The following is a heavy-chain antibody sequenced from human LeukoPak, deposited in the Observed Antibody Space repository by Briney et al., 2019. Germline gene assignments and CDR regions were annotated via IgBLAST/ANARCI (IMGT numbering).Heavy chain of an antibody. J-gene: IGHJ4*02. Sequence: ASVKVSCKASGYTFTSYYMHWVRQAPGQGLEWMGIINPSGGSTSYAQKFQGRVTMTRDTSTSTVYMELSSLRSEDTAVYYCASGGQTYYYGSGSPETLDYWGQGTLVTVSS. CDR3: ASGGQTYYYGSGSPETLDY. CDR1: GYTFTSYY. CDR2: INPSGGST. D-gene: IGHD3-10*01. V-gene: IGHV1-46*01.